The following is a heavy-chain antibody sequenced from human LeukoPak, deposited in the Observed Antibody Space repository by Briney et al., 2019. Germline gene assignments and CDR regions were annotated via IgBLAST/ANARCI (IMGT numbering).Heavy chain of an antibody. CDR1: GYSISSGYY. J-gene: IGHJ4*02. V-gene: IGHV4-38-2*02. Sequence: TETLSLTCTVSGYSISSGYYWGWIRQPPGKGLEWIGSIYHSGSTYYNPSLKSRVTISVDTSKNQFSLKLSSVTAADTAVYYCARDQAYYDYVWGSYRHLPLDYWGQGTLVTVSS. CDR2: IYHSGST. CDR3: ARDQAYYDYVWGSYRHLPLDY. D-gene: IGHD3-16*02.